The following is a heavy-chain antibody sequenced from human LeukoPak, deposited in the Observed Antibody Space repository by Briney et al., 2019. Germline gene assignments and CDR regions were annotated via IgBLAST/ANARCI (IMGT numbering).Heavy chain of an antibody. CDR3: ASGFEYSSSYFDY. CDR1: GFTFSSYW. J-gene: IGHJ4*02. V-gene: IGHV3-7*01. CDR2: IKQDGSEK. D-gene: IGHD6-6*01. Sequence: GGSLRLSCAASGFTFSSYWMSWVRQAPGKGLEWVAHIKQDGSEKYYVDSVKGRFTISRDNAKNSLYLQMNSLRAEDTAVYYCASGFEYSSSYFDYWGQGTLVTVSS.